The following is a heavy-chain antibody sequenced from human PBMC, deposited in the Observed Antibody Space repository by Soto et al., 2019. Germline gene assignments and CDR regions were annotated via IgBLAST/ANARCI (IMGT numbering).Heavy chain of an antibody. CDR3: ARGGVDTVTFDY. CDR2: IIPIFGTS. Sequence: QGQLVQSGTEVTKPGSSVQVSCKASGGSLSNYLITWVRQAPGQGLEWMGEIIPIFGTSNSAQRFQGRVTITAVESTSTVYMELSNLRSEDTAVYYCARGGVDTVTFDYWGQGTLVTVSS. V-gene: IGHV1-69*01. CDR1: GGSLSNYL. D-gene: IGHD5-18*01. J-gene: IGHJ4*02.